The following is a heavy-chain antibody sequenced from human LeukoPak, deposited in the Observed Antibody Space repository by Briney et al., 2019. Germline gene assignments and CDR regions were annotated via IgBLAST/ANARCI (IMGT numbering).Heavy chain of an antibody. CDR3: ASLSVAGSGVDF. CDR2: ISSSGSIK. V-gene: IGHV3-48*03. Sequence: GSLRLSCAVSGFTSRFTFSAYEMNWVRQAPGKGLEWVSSISSSGSIKHYADSVKGRFTISRDNARNSLYVQMNSLRVDDTAVYYCASLSVAGSGVDFWGQGTLVTVSS. J-gene: IGHJ4*02. D-gene: IGHD6-19*01. CDR1: GFTSRFTFSAYE.